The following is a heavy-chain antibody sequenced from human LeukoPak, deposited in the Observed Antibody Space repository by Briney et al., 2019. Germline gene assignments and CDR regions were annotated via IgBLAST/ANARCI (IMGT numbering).Heavy chain of an antibody. CDR1: GFTFSSYA. V-gene: IGHV3-30*18. CDR3: AKDLYSFGAFDY. J-gene: IGHJ4*02. CDR2: ISSDESKK. Sequence: GGSLRLSCAASGFTFSSYAMHWVRQAPGKGLEWVAIISSDESKKYYADSVKGRFTISRDNSKNTLYLQMNSLRAEDTAVYYCAKDLYSFGAFDYWGQGTLVTVSS. D-gene: IGHD3-10*01.